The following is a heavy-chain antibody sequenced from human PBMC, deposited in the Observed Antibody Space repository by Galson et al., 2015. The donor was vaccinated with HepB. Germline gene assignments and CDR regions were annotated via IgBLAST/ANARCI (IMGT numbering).Heavy chain of an antibody. V-gene: IGHV5-10-1*01. CDR2: IDPSDSYT. J-gene: IGHJ4*02. CDR3: ARRDGSNKFDY. CDR1: GYSFTNYW. D-gene: IGHD5-24*01. Sequence: QSGAEVTKPGESLRIPCKGSGYSFTNYWITWVRQMPGKGLEWMGRIDPSDSYTNYSPSFQGHVTISADKSISTAYLQWRSLTASDTAMYYCARRDGSNKFDYWGQGTLVTVSS.